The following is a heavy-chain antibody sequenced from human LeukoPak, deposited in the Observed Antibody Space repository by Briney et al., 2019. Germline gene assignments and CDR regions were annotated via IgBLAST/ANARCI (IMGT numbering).Heavy chain of an antibody. CDR3: ARERGCSSTSCPYYFDY. CDR2: IIPIFGTA. CDR1: GGTFSSYA. Sequence: SVKVCCKASGGTFSSYAISWVRQAPGQGLEWMGGIIPIFGTANYAQKFQGRVTITADKSTSTAYMELSSLRSEDTAVYYCARERGCSSTSCPYYFDYWGQGTLVSVSS. D-gene: IGHD2-2*01. J-gene: IGHJ4*02. V-gene: IGHV1-69*06.